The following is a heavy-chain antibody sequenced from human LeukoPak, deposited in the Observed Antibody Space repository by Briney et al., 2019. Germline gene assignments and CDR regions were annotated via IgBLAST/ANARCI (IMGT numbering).Heavy chain of an antibody. CDR3: AREKKMITFGGVIVSKWFDP. CDR2: ISAYNGNT. D-gene: IGHD3-16*02. J-gene: IGHJ5*02. Sequence: GASVKVSCKASGYTFTSYGISWVRQAPGQGLEWMGWISAYNGNTNYAQKLQGRVTMTTDTSTSTAYMELRSLRSDDTAVYYGAREKKMITFGGVIVSKWFDPWGQGTLVTVSS. V-gene: IGHV1-18*01. CDR1: GYTFTSYG.